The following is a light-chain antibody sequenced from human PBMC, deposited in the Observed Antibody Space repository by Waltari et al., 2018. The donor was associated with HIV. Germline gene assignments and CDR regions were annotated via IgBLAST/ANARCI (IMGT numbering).Light chain of an antibody. CDR3: QQYDTYPLT. V-gene: IGKV1-9*01. Sequence: DIQLTQSPSFLSASIVARVTITCRAAQGIGSSLAWYQAKPGRAPKLLVYSASILQAGVPLRFGGSGSGTEFTLTVSSLQPEDFAAYYCQQYDTYPLTFGGGTKVEIK. CDR2: SAS. CDR1: QGIGSS. J-gene: IGKJ4*01.